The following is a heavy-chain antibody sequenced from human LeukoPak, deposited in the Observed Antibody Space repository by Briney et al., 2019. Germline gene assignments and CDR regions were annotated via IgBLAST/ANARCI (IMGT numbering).Heavy chain of an antibody. CDR1: GFTFSNFG. D-gene: IGHD5-18*01. J-gene: IGHJ6*03. V-gene: IGHV3-30*02. CDR2: IGNDGRNK. CDR3: ARDWLGSRGYSYGYYYMDV. Sequence: PGGSLRLSCAAFGFTFSNFGMHWVRQAPGKGLEWVTFIGNDGRNKKYGDSVKGRFTISRDNSKNTLSLQLSSLRGEDTAVYYCARDWLGSRGYSYGYYYMDVWGKGTTVTISS.